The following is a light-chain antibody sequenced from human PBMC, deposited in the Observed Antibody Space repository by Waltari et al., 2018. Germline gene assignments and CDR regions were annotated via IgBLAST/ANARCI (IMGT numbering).Light chain of an antibody. Sequence: IQMTQSPSTLSASAGDRVVITCRASQSVNTWLAWYQQRPGKAPNLLIYRASSLQSGVPSSFSGRGSGTEFTLTINSLQPDDFASYYCQQYNSFPWTFGQGTKVEIK. CDR2: RAS. V-gene: IGKV1-5*03. CDR3: QQYNSFPWT. CDR1: QSVNTW. J-gene: IGKJ1*01.